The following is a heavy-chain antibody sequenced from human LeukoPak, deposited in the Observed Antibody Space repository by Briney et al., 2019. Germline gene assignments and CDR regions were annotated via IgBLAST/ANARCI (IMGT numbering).Heavy chain of an antibody. CDR3: ARDGYYGDYVRIRWFDP. V-gene: IGHV3-30*04. D-gene: IGHD4-17*01. CDR2: ISYDGSNK. J-gene: IGHJ5*02. Sequence: GGSLRLSCAASGFTFSSYAMHCVRQAPGKGLEWVAVISYDGSNKYYADSVKGRFTISRDNSKNTLYLQMNSLRAEDTAVYYCARDGYYGDYVRIRWFDPWGQGTLVTVSS. CDR1: GFTFSSYA.